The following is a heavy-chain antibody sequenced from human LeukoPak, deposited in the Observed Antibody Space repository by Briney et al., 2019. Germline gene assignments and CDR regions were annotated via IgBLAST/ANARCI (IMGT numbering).Heavy chain of an antibody. D-gene: IGHD6-19*01. CDR1: GGSISSGSYY. CDR3: ATSYSSGWTYYYYGMDV. J-gene: IGHJ6*02. Sequence: SETLSLTCTVSGGSISSGSYYWSWIRQPAGKGPEWIGRVYTSGSTNYNPSLKSRVTISVDTSKNQFSLKLSSVTAADTAVYYCATSYSSGWTYYYYGMDVWGQGTTVTVFS. V-gene: IGHV4-61*02. CDR2: VYTSGST.